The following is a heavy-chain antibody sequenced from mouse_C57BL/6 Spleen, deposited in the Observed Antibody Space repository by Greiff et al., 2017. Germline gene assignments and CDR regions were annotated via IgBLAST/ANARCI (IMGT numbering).Heavy chain of an antibody. Sequence: QVQLQQPGAELVRPGTSVKLSCKASGYTFTSYWMHWVKQRPGQGLEWIGVIDPSDSYTNYNQKFKGKATLTVDTSSSTAYMQLSSLTSEDSAVYYCARKTYYGSTDYWGQGTTRTVSS. D-gene: IGHD1-1*01. CDR3: ARKTYYGSTDY. CDR2: IDPSDSYT. CDR1: GYTFTSYW. J-gene: IGHJ2*01. V-gene: IGHV1-59*01.